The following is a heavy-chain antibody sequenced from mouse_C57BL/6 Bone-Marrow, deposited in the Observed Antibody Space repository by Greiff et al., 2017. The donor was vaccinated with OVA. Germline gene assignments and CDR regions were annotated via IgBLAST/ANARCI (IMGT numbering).Heavy chain of an antibody. D-gene: IGHD2-1*01. Sequence: QVQLQQSGPELVKPGASVKISCKASGYTFTDYYINWVKQRPGQGLEWIGWIFPGSGSTYYNEKFKGKATLTVDKSSSTAYMLLSSLTSEYSAVYFGAGEIYYGNYGYDKAYWCQGTSVTVTS. J-gene: IGHJ4*01. V-gene: IGHV1-75*01. CDR2: IFPGSGST. CDR3: AGEIYYGNYGYDKAY. CDR1: GYTFTDYY.